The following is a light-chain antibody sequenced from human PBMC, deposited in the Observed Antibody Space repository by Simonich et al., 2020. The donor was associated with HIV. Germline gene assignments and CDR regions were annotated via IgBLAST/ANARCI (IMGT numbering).Light chain of an antibody. Sequence: DIQMTQSPSSLSASVGARVTIPCRASHGIRNSLAWYQQKPGKAPKLLLYAASRLESGVPSRFSGSGSGTDYTLTISSLQPEDFATYYCQQYFGPPPLTFGGGTKVEIK. V-gene: IGKV1-NL1*01. CDR2: AAS. CDR3: QQYFGPPPLT. J-gene: IGKJ4*01. CDR1: HGIRNS.